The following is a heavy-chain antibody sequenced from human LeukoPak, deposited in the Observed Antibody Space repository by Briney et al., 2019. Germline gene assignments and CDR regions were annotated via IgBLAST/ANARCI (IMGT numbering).Heavy chain of an antibody. CDR3: AISIIADPNFDY. CDR1: GGSISSSSYY. J-gene: IGHJ4*02. CDR2: IYYSGST. Sequence: PSETLSLTCTVSGGSISSSSYYWGWIRQPPGKGLEWIGSIYYSGSTYYNPSLKSRVTISVDTSKNQFSLKLSSVTAADTAVYYCAISIIADPNFDYWGQGTLVTVSS. V-gene: IGHV4-39*07. D-gene: IGHD6-13*01.